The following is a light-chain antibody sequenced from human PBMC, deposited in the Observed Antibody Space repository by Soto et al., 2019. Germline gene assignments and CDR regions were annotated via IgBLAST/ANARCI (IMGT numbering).Light chain of an antibody. V-gene: IGLV7-46*01. CDR3: LLFYSGVPI. J-gene: IGLJ2*01. Sequence: QAVVTQEASLTVSPGGTVTLTSGSSTGAVTGGHYPYWIQQKPGQAPRTLIYDASTKYPWTPARFSGSLPGGKAALTLSGALPEDEADYYCLLFYSGVPIFGGGTKLTVL. CDR1: TGAVTGGHY. CDR2: DAS.